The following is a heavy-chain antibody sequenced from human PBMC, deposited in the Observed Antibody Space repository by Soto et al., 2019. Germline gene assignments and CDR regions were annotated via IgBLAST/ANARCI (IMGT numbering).Heavy chain of an antibody. CDR1: GYTFASYA. J-gene: IGHJ4*02. CDR3: ARDRVTMVRYFDY. Sequence: VQLVQSGAEVKKPGASVKVSCKASGYTFASYAMHWVRQAPGQRLEWMGWINAGNGNTKYSQKFQGRVTITRDTSASTAYMELSSLRSEDTAVYYCARDRVTMVRYFDYWGQGTLVTVSS. V-gene: IGHV1-3*01. D-gene: IGHD3-10*01. CDR2: INAGNGNT.